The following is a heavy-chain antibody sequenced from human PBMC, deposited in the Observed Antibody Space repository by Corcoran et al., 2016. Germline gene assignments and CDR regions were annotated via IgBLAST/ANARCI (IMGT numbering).Heavy chain of an antibody. V-gene: IGHV4-59*01. D-gene: IGHD6-19*01. CDR3: ARADYSSGWPCRDV. CDR1: GGSISSYY. Sequence: QVQLQESGPGLVKPSETLSLTCTVSGGSISSYYWSWIRQPPGKGLEWIGYIYYSGSTNYNPSLKSRVTISVDTSKNQFSLKLSSVTAADTAVYYWARADYSSGWPCRDVWGQGTTVTVSS. CDR2: IYYSGST. J-gene: IGHJ6*02.